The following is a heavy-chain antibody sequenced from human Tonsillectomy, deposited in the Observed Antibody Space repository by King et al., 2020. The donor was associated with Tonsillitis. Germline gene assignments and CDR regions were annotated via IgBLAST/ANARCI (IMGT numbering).Heavy chain of an antibody. D-gene: IGHD4/OR15-4a*01. CDR3: ARGLWEPQKYGMDV. Sequence: QVQLVESGGGLVKPGGSLRLSCATSGFTFSDYYMNWIRQAPGKGLEWISYISSSDSTITYADSVKGRFTISRDNAKNSLYLRMNSLRAEDTALYYCARGLWEPQKYGMDVWGRGTTVIVSS. V-gene: IGHV3-11*01. CDR2: ISSSDSTI. J-gene: IGHJ6*02. CDR1: GFTFSDYY.